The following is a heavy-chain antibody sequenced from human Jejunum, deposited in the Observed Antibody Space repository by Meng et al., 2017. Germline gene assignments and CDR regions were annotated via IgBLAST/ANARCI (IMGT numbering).Heavy chain of an antibody. J-gene: IGHJ3*02. CDR1: GYTFTSYD. D-gene: IGHD3-22*01. Sequence: ASVKVSCKASGYTFTSYDINWVRQATGQGLEWMGWMNPNSGNTGYAQKFQGRVTMTRNTTISTAYMELSSLRSEDTAVYYGARGRRDYYDSSGYYWSEVQAFDIWGQGTMGTVSS. V-gene: IGHV1-8*01. CDR2: MNPNSGNT. CDR3: ARGRRDYYDSSGYYWSEVQAFDI.